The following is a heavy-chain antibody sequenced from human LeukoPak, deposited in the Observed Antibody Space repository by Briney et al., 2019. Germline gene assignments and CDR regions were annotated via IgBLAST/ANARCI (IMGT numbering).Heavy chain of an antibody. Sequence: SVKVSCKASGGTFSSYAISWVRQAPGQGLEWMGGIIPIFGTANYAQKFQGRVTITAHESTSTAYMELSSLRSEDTAVYYCARDGAVAGYFDYWGQGTLVTVSS. J-gene: IGHJ4*02. CDR3: ARDGAVAGYFDY. CDR1: GGTFSSYA. D-gene: IGHD6-19*01. V-gene: IGHV1-69*01. CDR2: IIPIFGTA.